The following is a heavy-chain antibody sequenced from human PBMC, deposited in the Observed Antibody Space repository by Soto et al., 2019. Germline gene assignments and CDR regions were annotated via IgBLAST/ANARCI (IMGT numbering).Heavy chain of an antibody. J-gene: IGHJ5*02. V-gene: IGHV1-69*13. D-gene: IGHD6-13*01. Sequence: ASVKVSCKASGGTFSSYAISWARQAPGQGLEWMGGIIPIFGTANYAQKFQGRVTITADESTSTAYMELSSLRSEDTAVYYCASYTAAGMLWFDPWGQGTLVTVSS. CDR3: ASYTAAGMLWFDP. CDR2: IIPIFGTA. CDR1: GGTFSSYA.